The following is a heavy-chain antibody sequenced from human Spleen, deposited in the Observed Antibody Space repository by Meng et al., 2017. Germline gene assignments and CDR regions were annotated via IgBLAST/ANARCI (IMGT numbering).Heavy chain of an antibody. J-gene: IGHJ4*02. V-gene: IGHV4-34*01. CDR1: GGSFSDYY. Sequence: QVQLQQWGAVWLKPSETLSLTCVVSGGSFSDYYWSWIRQSPGKGLEWIGEINHSGSTNYNPSLESRATISVDTSQNNLSLKLSSVTAADSAVYYCARGPTTMAHDFDYWGQGTLVTVSS. D-gene: IGHD4-11*01. CDR3: ARGPTTMAHDFDY. CDR2: INHSGST.